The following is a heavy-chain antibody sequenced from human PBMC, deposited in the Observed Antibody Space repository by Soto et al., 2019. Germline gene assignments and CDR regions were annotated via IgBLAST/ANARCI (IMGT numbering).Heavy chain of an antibody. CDR1: GGSISISSYY. CDR3: AIHASIVITLYAPDS. V-gene: IGHV4-39*01. CDR2: IYYSGST. J-gene: IGHJ5*01. D-gene: IGHD2-8*01. Sequence: SETLALTCTVSGGSISISSYYLGWIRQPPGKGLEWIGSIYYSGSTYYNPSLKSRVTISVDTSKNQFSLKLSSVTAADTAVYYCAIHASIVITLYAPDSWGQGKRVPVSS.